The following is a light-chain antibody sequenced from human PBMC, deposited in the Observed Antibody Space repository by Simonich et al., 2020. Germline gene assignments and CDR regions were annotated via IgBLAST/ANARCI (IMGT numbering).Light chain of an antibody. CDR2: GAS. CDR1: QSVSSN. CDR3: QQYNNWPLWT. V-gene: IGKV3-15*01. J-gene: IGKJ1*01. Sequence: EIVMTQSPATLSVSTGERATLSRRASQSVSSNLAWYQQKPGQAPRLLIYGASTRATGIPARFSGSGSVTEFTLTISSLQSEDFAVYYCQQYNNWPLWTFGQGTKVEIK.